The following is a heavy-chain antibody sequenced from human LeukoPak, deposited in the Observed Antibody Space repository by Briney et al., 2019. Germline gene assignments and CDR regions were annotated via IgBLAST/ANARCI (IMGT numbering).Heavy chain of an antibody. CDR2: INPNSGGT. V-gene: IGHV1-2*02. Sequence: ASVKVSCKASGYTFTGYYMHWVRQAPGQGLEWMGWINPNSGGTNYAQKFQGRVTMTRDTSISTAYMELSRLRSDDTAVYYCARDLPPGYSSGWHRFDYWGQGTLVTVSP. D-gene: IGHD6-19*01. J-gene: IGHJ4*02. CDR1: GYTFTGYY. CDR3: ARDLPPGYSSGWHRFDY.